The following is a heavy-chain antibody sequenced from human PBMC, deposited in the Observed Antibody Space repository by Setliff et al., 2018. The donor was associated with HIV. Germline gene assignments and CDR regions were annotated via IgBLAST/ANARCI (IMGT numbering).Heavy chain of an antibody. Sequence: ASVKVSCKTSGYMFTAYYIHWVRQAPGQGLEWVGRISPDSGATNDAQKFQGRIAMTRDTSINTVYMELRRLRTDDTAVYYCTRDPGDYWGQGTLVTVSS. V-gene: IGHV1-2*06. J-gene: IGHJ4*02. CDR3: TRDPGDY. CDR1: GYMFTAYY. CDR2: ISPDSGAT.